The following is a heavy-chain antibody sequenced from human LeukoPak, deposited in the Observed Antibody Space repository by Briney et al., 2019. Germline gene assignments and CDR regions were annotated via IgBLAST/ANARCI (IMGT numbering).Heavy chain of an antibody. D-gene: IGHD3-22*01. CDR1: GFTFSSHW. CDR3: ARDPLTRNYYDSSGYLFDP. CDR2: INSDGSST. Sequence: GGSLRLSCAASGFTFSSHWMHWVRQAPGKGLVWVSRINSDGSSTSYADSVKGRFTISRDNAKNTLYLQMNSLRAEDTAVYYCARDPLTRNYYDSSGYLFDPWGQGTLVTVSS. J-gene: IGHJ5*02. V-gene: IGHV3-74*01.